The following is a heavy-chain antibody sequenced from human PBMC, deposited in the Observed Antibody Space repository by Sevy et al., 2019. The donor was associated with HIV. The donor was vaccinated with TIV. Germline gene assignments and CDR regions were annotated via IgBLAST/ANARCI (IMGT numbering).Heavy chain of an antibody. CDR1: GYSFTSYW. V-gene: IGHV5-51*01. J-gene: IGHJ6*02. Sequence: GESLKISCKGSGYSFTSYWIGWVRQMPGKGLEWMGIIYPGDSDTRYSPSFQGQVTISADKSISTAYLQWSSRKASDTAMYYCARQSTTGTTSYYYGMDVWGQGTTVTVSS. D-gene: IGHD1-1*01. CDR3: ARQSTTGTTSYYYGMDV. CDR2: IYPGDSDT.